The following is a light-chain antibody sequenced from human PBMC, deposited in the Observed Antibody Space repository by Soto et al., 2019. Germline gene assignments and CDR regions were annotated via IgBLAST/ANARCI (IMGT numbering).Light chain of an antibody. V-gene: IGLV2-14*01. CDR2: DVS. J-gene: IGLJ1*01. Sequence: QSVLTQPASVSGSPVRSITISCTGTSSDVGGYNYVSWYQQHPGKAPKLMIYDVSNRPSGVSNRFSGSKSGNTASLTISGLQAEDEADYYCSSYTSSSTLNYVFGTGTKVTVL. CDR3: SSYTSSSTLNYV. CDR1: SSDVGGYNY.